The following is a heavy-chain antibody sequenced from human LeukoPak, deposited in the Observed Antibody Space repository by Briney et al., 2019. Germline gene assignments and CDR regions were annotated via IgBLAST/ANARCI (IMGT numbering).Heavy chain of an antibody. Sequence: GGSLRLSCTASEFTFSNYWMSWVRQAPGKGMEWVANIKQEGSETYSVDSVKGRFTISRDNAKNSLYLQMNSLRAEDTALYYCARGGQYSGYYYFDYWGQGTLVTVSS. V-gene: IGHV3-7*01. CDR3: ARGGQYSGYYYFDY. CDR2: IKQEGSET. D-gene: IGHD3-22*01. CDR1: EFTFSNYW. J-gene: IGHJ4*02.